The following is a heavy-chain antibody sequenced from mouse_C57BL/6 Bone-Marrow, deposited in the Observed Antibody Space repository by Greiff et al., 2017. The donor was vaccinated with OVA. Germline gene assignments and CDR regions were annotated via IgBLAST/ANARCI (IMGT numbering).Heavy chain of an antibody. CDR3: TTAYYVDY. J-gene: IGHJ2*01. Sequence: VQLQQSGAELVRPGASVKLFCTASGFNIKDDYMHWVKQRPEQGLEWIGWIDPENGDTEYASKFQGKATITADTSSNTAYLQLSSLTSEDTAVYYCTTAYYVDYWGQGTTLTVSS. V-gene: IGHV14-4*01. D-gene: IGHD2-10*01. CDR1: GFNIKDDY. CDR2: IDPENGDT.